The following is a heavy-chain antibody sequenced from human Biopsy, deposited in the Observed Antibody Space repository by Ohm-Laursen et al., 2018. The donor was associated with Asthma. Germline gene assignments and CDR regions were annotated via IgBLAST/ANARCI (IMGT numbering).Heavy chain of an antibody. CDR2: ISFDGSNK. CDR3: AKDVFPGWELRRGPDY. CDR1: GFAFSSYG. D-gene: IGHD1-26*01. J-gene: IGHJ4*02. V-gene: IGHV3-30*18. Sequence: SLRLSCAASGFAFSSYGMHWVRQAPGKGLDWVAVISFDGSNKNYTDSVKGRFTISRDNSRNTLHLQMNSLRAEDTAVYYCAKDVFPGWELRRGPDYWGQGTLVTVSS.